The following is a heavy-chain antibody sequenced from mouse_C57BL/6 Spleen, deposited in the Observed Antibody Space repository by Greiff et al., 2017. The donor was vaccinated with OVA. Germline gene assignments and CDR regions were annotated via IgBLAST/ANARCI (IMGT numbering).Heavy chain of an antibody. J-gene: IGHJ4*01. CDR2: IYPGDGDT. V-gene: IGHV1-82*01. CDR1: GYAFSSSW. D-gene: IGHD3-1*01. Sequence: VQLQQSGPELVKPGASVKISCKASGYAFSSSWMNWVKQRPGQGLEWIGQIYPGDGDTNYNGKFKGKATLTADKSSSTAYMQLSSLTSEDSAVYFCERLGYAYYNAMNYWGKGTSVTVSS. CDR3: ERLGYAYYNAMNY.